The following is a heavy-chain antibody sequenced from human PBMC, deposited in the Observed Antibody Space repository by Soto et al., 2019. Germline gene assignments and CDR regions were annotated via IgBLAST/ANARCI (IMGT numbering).Heavy chain of an antibody. Sequence: EVQLVESGGGLVKPGGSLRLSCAASGFTFSSYSMNWVRQAPGKGLEWVSSISSSSSYIYYADSVKGRFTISRDNAKISLYLQMNSLRAEDTAVYYCARRITMIVVAKGKPGNCFDYWGQGTLVTVSS. D-gene: IGHD3-22*01. CDR3: ARRITMIVVAKGKPGNCFDY. J-gene: IGHJ4*02. CDR2: ISSSSSYI. V-gene: IGHV3-21*01. CDR1: GFTFSSYS.